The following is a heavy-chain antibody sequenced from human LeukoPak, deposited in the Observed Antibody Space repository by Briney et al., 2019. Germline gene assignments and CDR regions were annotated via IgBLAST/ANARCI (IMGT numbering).Heavy chain of an antibody. CDR1: GYSISSGYY. V-gene: IGHV4-38-2*01. D-gene: IGHD3-22*01. Sequence: SETLSLTCAVSGYSISSGYYWGWIRQPPGKGLEWIGSIYHSGSTYYNLSLRSRVTISVDTSKNQFSLKLSSVTAADTAVYYCARHIAYYYDSSGQEDAFDIWGQGTMVTVSS. J-gene: IGHJ3*02. CDR3: ARHIAYYYDSSGQEDAFDI. CDR2: IYHSGST.